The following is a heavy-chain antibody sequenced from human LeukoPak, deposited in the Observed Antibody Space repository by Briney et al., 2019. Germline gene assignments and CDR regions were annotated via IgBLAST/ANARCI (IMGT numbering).Heavy chain of an antibody. CDR3: AKGQRFYGYYYFDY. D-gene: IGHD4-17*01. CDR2: ISSSSSYI. Sequence: GGSLRLSCAASGFTFSSYSMNWVRQAPGKGLEWVSSISSSSSYIYYADSVKGRFTISRDNAKNSLYLQMNSLRAEDTAVYYCAKGQRFYGYYYFDYWGQGTLITVSS. CDR1: GFTFSSYS. J-gene: IGHJ4*02. V-gene: IGHV3-21*04.